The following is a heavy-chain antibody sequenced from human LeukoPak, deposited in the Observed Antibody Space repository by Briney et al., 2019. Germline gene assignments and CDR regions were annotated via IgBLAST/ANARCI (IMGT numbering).Heavy chain of an antibody. V-gene: IGHV4-31*03. J-gene: IGHJ6*02. CDR2: IYDSGST. D-gene: IGHD3-22*01. Sequence: SETLSLTCTVSGGSISSGGYYWSWIRQHPGKGLEWIGYIYDSGSTYYNPSLKSRVTISVDTSKNQFSLKLSSVTAADTAVYYCARVCDSSGYYYEGAARYYHYALDVRGQGTTVTVSS. CDR3: ARVCDSSGYYYEGAARYYHYALDV. CDR1: GGSISSGGYY.